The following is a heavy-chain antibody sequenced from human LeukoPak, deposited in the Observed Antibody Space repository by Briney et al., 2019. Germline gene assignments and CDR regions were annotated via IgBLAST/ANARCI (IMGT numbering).Heavy chain of an antibody. CDR2: ISSSGKA. CDR3: ARFKGGTGFDY. CDR1: GGSITTTDFD. Sequence: SETLSLTCAVSGGSITTTDFDWAWIRQPPGRGFEWIATISSSGKAYYYRSLMSRVTISVDTSKNQFSLDVTSATAADTGLFYCARFKGGTGFDYWGRGILVIVS. J-gene: IGHJ4*02. D-gene: IGHD1-26*01. V-gene: IGHV4-39*01.